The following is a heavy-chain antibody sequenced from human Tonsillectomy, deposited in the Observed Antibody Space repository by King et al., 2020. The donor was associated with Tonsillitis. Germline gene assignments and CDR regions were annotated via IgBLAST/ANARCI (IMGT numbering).Heavy chain of an antibody. V-gene: IGHV3-74*01. CDR2: INGDGNTT. J-gene: IGHJ4*02. CDR3: ARDGRYSSGWYSTADY. CDR1: GFTFSNYW. Sequence: VQLVESGGGLVQPGGSVTLSCAASGFTFSNYWMHWVRQAPGKGLVWVSRINGDGNTTSYAGSVRGRFTISRDNAKNTLYLQMDSLRAEDTAGYYCARDGRYSSGWYSTADYWGQGTLGTVAS. D-gene: IGHD6-19*01.